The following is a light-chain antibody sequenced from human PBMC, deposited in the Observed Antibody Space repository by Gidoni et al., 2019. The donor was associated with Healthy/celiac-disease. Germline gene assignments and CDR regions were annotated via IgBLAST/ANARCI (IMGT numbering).Light chain of an antibody. V-gene: IGKV1-8*01. CDR3: QQYYSYPYT. J-gene: IGKJ2*01. CDR1: QGISSY. CDR2: AAS. Sequence: AIRITQSPSSLSASTGDRVTITCRASQGISSYLAWYQQKPGKAPKLPIYAASTLQSGVPSRFSGSGSGTDFTLTISCLQSEDFATYYCQQYYSYPYTFGQXTKLEIK.